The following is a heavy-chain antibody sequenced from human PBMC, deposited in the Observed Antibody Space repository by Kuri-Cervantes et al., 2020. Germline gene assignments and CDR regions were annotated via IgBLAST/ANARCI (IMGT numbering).Heavy chain of an antibody. CDR3: AKGFLTYYFDY. CDR2: ISYDGSNK. Sequence: GESLKISCAASGFTFSSYAMHWVRQAPGKRLEWVAVISYDGSNKYYADSVKGRFTISRDNAKNSLYLQMNSLRAEDTALYYCAKGFLTYYFDYWGQGTLVTVSS. J-gene: IGHJ4*02. D-gene: IGHD3-3*01. V-gene: IGHV3-30-3*01. CDR1: GFTFSSYA.